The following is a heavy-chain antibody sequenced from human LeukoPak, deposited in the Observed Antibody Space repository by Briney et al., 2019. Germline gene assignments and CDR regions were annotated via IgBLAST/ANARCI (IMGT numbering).Heavy chain of an antibody. CDR2: ISWDGGST. V-gene: IGHV3-43D*04. J-gene: IGHJ4*02. Sequence: GGSLRLSCAASGFTFDDYAMHWVRQAPGKGLEWVSLISWDGGSTYYEDSVKGRFTISRDNSKNSLYLQMNSLRAEDTALYYCAKDISETGITGTDFDYWGQGTLVTVSS. D-gene: IGHD1-20*01. CDR3: AKDISETGITGTDFDY. CDR1: GFTFDDYA.